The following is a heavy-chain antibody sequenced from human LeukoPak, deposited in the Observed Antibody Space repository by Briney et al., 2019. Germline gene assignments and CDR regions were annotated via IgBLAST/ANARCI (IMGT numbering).Heavy chain of an antibody. CDR3: AREGWELPFGY. CDR2: IYTSGST. D-gene: IGHD1-26*01. Sequence: SETLSLTCTVSGGSISSGSYYWSWIRQPAGKGLQWIGRIYTSGSTNYNPSLKSRVTISVDTSKNQFSLKLSSVTAADTAVYYCAREGWELPFGYWGQGTLVTVSS. J-gene: IGHJ4*02. V-gene: IGHV4-61*02. CDR1: GGSISSGSYY.